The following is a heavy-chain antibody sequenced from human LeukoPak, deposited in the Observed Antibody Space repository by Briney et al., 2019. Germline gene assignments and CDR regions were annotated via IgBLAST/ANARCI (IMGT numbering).Heavy chain of an antibody. J-gene: IGHJ3*01. Sequence: ASVKVSCKASGYSFTSYGLTWVRQAPGQGLEWMGWISAYSGNTIYAQKLQGRVTMTTDTSTSTAYMDLRSLRSDDTAVYYCARAPRWIAHTFDVWGQGTGVTVSS. CDR1: GYSFTSYG. CDR3: ARAPRWIAHTFDV. V-gene: IGHV1-18*01. D-gene: IGHD2-21*01. CDR2: ISAYSGNT.